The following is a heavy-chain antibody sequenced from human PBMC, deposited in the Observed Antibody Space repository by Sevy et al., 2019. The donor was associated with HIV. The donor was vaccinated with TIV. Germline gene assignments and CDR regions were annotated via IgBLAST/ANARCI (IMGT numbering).Heavy chain of an antibody. V-gene: IGHV3-33*01. CDR1: GFAFSTYG. J-gene: IGHJ4*01. D-gene: IGHD3-10*01. CDR3: ARERRSSGIDY. CDR2: IWYEGINK. Sequence: GGSLRLSCTASGFAFSTYGMHWVRQAPGKGLEWVAIIWYEGINKDYAKTVKGRLTISRDNSKNTLYLQMNSLRVDDTAVYYCARERRSSGIDYWGQGTLVTVSS.